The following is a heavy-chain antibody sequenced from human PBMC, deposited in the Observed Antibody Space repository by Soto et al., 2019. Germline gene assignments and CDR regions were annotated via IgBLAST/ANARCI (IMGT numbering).Heavy chain of an antibody. CDR2: IYYSGST. V-gene: IGHV4-31*03. Sequence: PSETLSLTCTVSGGSISSGGYYWSWIRQHPGKGLEWIGYIYYSGSTYYNPSLKSRVTISVDTSKNQFSLKLSSVTAADTAVYYCARGQFQQQLAYYWGQGTLVTVSS. J-gene: IGHJ4*02. CDR3: ARGQFQQQLAYY. CDR1: GGSISSGGYY. D-gene: IGHD6-13*01.